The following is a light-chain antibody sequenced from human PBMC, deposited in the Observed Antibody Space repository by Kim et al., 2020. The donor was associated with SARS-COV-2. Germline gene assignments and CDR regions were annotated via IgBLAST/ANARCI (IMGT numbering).Light chain of an antibody. CDR2: QDR. Sequence: PPSVAGYPGQTAGITWSGDTLGDKNACWYQQKPGQSPELVIYQDRKRPSGVPERFSGANSGSTATLTISGAQAMDEADYYCQAGEVFGGGTQLTVL. J-gene: IGLJ2*01. V-gene: IGLV3-1*01. CDR1: TLGDKN. CDR3: QAGEV.